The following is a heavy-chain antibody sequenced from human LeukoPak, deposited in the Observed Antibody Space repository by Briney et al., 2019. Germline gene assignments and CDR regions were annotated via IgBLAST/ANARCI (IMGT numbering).Heavy chain of an antibody. CDR3: AREGGGASGGWFDYYYYMDV. D-gene: IGHD6-19*01. J-gene: IGHJ6*03. Sequence: SETLSLTCAVSGYSISSGYYWGWIRQPPGKGLEWIGSIYHSGSTYYNPSLRRRVTISVDTSKNQFSLKLSSVTAADTAVYYCAREGGGASGGWFDYYYYMDVWGKGTTVTVSS. CDR2: IYHSGST. CDR1: GYSISSGYY. V-gene: IGHV4-38-2*01.